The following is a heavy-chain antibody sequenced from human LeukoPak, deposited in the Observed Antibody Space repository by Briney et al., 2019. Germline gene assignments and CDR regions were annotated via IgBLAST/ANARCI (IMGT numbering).Heavy chain of an antibody. Sequence: SETLSLTCTVSVGSISDIYWNWIRQPPGKGLEWIGYIHSSGWTFSHPSLQRRVSMSLGTSKNQFSLSLSSGAASDPAGVYCARGGSGFHIWGRGTMVTVSS. CDR3: ARGGSGFHI. V-gene: IGHV4-4*09. CDR1: VGSISDIY. D-gene: IGHD3-16*01. CDR2: IHSSGWT. J-gene: IGHJ3*02.